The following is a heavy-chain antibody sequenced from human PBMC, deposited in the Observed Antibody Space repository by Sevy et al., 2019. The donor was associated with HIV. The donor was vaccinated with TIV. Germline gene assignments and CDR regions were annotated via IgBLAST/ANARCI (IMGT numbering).Heavy chain of an antibody. CDR3: AKDRLSSGFNWFDP. J-gene: IGHJ5*02. CDR2: ISYDGSNK. V-gene: IGHV3-30*18. CDR1: GFTFSSYG. D-gene: IGHD3-22*01. Sequence: GGSLRLSCAASGFTFSSYGMYWVRQAPGMGLEWVAVISYDGSNKYYADSVKGRFTISRDNSKNTLYLQMNSLRAEDTAVYYCAKDRLSSGFNWFDPWGQGTLVTVSS.